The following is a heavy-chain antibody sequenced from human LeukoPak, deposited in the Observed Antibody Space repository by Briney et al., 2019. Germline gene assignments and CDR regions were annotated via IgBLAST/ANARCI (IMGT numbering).Heavy chain of an antibody. V-gene: IGHV4-59*01. D-gene: IGHD1-26*01. CDR1: GGSISSYY. CDR3: ARDSGSGYGMDV. Sequence: SETLSLTCTVSGGSISSYYWSWIRQPPGKGLEWIGYIYYSGSTNYNPSLKSRVTISVDTSKNEFSLKLSSVTAADTAVYYCARDSGSGYGMDVWGQGTTVTVSS. J-gene: IGHJ6*02. CDR2: IYYSGST.